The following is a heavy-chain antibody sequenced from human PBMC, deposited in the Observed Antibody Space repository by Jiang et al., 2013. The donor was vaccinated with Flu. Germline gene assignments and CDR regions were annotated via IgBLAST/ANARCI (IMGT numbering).Heavy chain of an antibody. J-gene: IGHJ4*02. CDR2: INAANGDT. V-gene: IGHV1-3*01. CDR3: ARKDYYHSGSYSNFED. CDR1: GYTFTNYP. D-gene: IGHD3-10*01. Sequence: SGAEVKXPGASVKISCKASGYTFTNYPMHWVRQAPGQRLEWMGWINAANGDTGYSQNFQGRVTFTRDTSATTAYMELSSLRSEDTAVYYCARKDYYHSGSYSNFEDWGQGTLVTVSS.